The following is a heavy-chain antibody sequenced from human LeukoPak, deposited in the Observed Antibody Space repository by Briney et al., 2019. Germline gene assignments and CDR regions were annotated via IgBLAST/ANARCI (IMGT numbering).Heavy chain of an antibody. Sequence: GESLRLSCAASGFMFTHHGMHWVRQAPGKGLEWVSSIAGSGRHTYYADSVKGRFTISRDNSKNTLYLQMNSLRAEDTAVYYCARNPYDSSGYKAPYWHFDLWGRGTLVTVSS. CDR2: IAGSGRHT. CDR1: GFMFTHHG. CDR3: ARNPYDSSGYKAPYWHFDL. V-gene: IGHV3-23*01. D-gene: IGHD3-22*01. J-gene: IGHJ2*01.